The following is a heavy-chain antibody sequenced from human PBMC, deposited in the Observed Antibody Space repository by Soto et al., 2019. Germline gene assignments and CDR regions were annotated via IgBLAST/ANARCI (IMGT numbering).Heavy chain of an antibody. CDR1: GFTFSSYA. CDR3: AKDVIGIVVVPAELDYFDY. CDR2: ISGSGGST. Sequence: GGSLRLSCAASGFTFSSYAMSWIRQAPGKGLEWVSAISGSGGSTYYADSVKGRFTISRDNSKNTLYLQMNSLRAEDTAVYYCAKDVIGIVVVPAELDYFDYWGQGTLVTVSS. V-gene: IGHV3-23*01. J-gene: IGHJ4*02. D-gene: IGHD2-2*01.